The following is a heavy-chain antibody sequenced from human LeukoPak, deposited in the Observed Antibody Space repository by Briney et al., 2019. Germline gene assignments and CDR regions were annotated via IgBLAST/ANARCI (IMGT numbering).Heavy chain of an antibody. CDR3: AKCAESYGHDAFDI. CDR2: IRGGGAGA. V-gene: IGHV3-23*01. Sequence: GGSLRLSGAASEFTFSSFAMSWVRQAPGKGLEWVSYIRGGGAGALYADSVKGRFTISRDNSKSTMYLQMNSLRVDDTALYYCAKCAESYGHDAFDIWGPGTMVTVSS. D-gene: IGHD3-16*01. J-gene: IGHJ3*02. CDR1: EFTFSSFA.